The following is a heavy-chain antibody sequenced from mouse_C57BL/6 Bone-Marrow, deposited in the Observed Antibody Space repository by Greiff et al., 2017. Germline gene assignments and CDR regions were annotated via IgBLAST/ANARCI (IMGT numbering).Heavy chain of an antibody. CDR3: ARHYYGSSWGPFAD. D-gene: IGHD1-1*01. J-gene: IGHJ3*01. CDR1: GYTFTDYY. CDR2: IYPGSGNT. Sequence: VQLQQSGAELVRPGASVKLSCKASGYTFTDYYINWVKQRPGQGLEWIARIYPGSGNTYYNEKFKGKATLTAEKSSSTAYMQLSSLTSEDSAVYFCARHYYGSSWGPFADWGQGTLVTVSA. V-gene: IGHV1-76*01.